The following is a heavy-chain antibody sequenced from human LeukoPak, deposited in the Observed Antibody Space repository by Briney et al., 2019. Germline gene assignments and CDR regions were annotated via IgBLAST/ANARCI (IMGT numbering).Heavy chain of an antibody. CDR1: GGSLSSYY. CDR3: ARGDGSTMIRGVSRYGRLHP. Sequence: SETLSLTCSVSGGSLSSYYWTWSRQPAGNGLEWIGRIFTTGSTNYNPSLMSRVTMSVDTSKNQFSLKMSSVTAADTAVYYCARGDGSTMIRGVSRYGRLHPWGQGTLVTVSS. D-gene: IGHD3-10*01. J-gene: IGHJ5*02. CDR2: IFTTGST. V-gene: IGHV4-4*07.